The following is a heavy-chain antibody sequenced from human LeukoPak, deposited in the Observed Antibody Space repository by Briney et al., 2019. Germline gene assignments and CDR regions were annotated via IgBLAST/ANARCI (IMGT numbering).Heavy chain of an antibody. Sequence: GASVKVSCKASGYTFTSYDINWVRQATGQGLEWMGWMNPNSGNTGSAQKFQGRVTMTRNTSIRTAYMELSSLRSGDTAVYYCARGVVVAATVLWDYWGQGTLVTVSS. J-gene: IGHJ4*02. CDR1: GYTFTSYD. CDR2: MNPNSGNT. CDR3: ARGVVVAATVLWDY. D-gene: IGHD2-15*01. V-gene: IGHV1-8*01.